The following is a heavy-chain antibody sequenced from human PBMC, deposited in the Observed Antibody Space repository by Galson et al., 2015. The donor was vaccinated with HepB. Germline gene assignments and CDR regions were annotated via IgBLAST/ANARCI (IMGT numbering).Heavy chain of an antibody. J-gene: IGHJ6*03. Sequence: SLRLSCAASGFTFSSYGMHWVRQAPGKGLEWVAVITYDGSSKYYADSVKGRFTISRDNSKNTLYLQMNSLRAEDTAVYYCASGSSTRIYYYMDVWGKGTTFTVSS. CDR1: GFTFSSYG. CDR3: ASGSSTRIYYYMDV. D-gene: IGHD2-2*01. V-gene: IGHV3-30*03. CDR2: ITYDGSSK.